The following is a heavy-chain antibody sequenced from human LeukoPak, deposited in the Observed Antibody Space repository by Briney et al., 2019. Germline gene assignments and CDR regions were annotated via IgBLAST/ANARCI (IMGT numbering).Heavy chain of an antibody. CDR3: ERDRITMVRGVILFDP. CDR2: ISSSSSYI. Sequence: PGGSLRLSCAASGFTFRSYSMNWVRQAPGKGLEWVSSISSSSSYIYYADSVKGRFTISRDNAKNSLYLQMNSLRAEDTAVYYCERDRITMVRGVILFDPWGQGTLVTVSS. J-gene: IGHJ5*02. CDR1: GFTFRSYS. V-gene: IGHV3-21*01. D-gene: IGHD3-10*01.